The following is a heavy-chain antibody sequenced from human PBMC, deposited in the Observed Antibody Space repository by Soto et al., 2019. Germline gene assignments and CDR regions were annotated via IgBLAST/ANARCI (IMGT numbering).Heavy chain of an antibody. V-gene: IGHV4-31*03. J-gene: IGHJ4*02. Sequence: QVQLQESGPGLVKPSQTLSLTCTVSGGSISSGGYYWSWIRQHPGKGLEWIGYIYYSGSTYYNPFLKSRVTESVDTSKNQFSRKLSSVTAADTAVYYCARGVTMVRGVINTTYFDYWGQGTLVTGSS. CDR1: GGSISSGGYY. D-gene: IGHD3-10*01. CDR2: IYYSGST. CDR3: ARGVTMVRGVINTTYFDY.